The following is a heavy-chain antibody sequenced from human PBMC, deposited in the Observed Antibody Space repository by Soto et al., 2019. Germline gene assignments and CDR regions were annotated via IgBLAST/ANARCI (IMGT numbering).Heavy chain of an antibody. V-gene: IGHV4-39*01. CDR2: VYYSGST. CDR1: GGSMSSNSYY. J-gene: IGHJ6*02. Sequence: SETLSLTCTVSGGSMSSNSYYWGWIRQPPGKGLEWIGSVYYSGSTYYNPSLKSRVTISVDTSKNQFSLKLSSVTAADTAVYYCACIFSGGYGYGFYYYGMDVWGQGTTVTVSS. D-gene: IGHD5-18*01. CDR3: ACIFSGGYGYGFYYYGMDV.